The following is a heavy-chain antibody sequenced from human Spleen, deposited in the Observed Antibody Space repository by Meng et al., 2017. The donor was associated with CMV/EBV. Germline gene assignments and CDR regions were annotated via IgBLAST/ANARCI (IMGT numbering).Heavy chain of an antibody. D-gene: IGHD3-10*01. CDR2: LSAYNGNT. CDR1: GYTFTSYG. Sequence: VKVSCKASGYTFTSYGISWVRQAPGQGLEWMGWLSAYNGNTNYAQKLQGRVTMTTDPSTSTAYMELRSLRSDDTAVYYCARGSPSRVFFGMDVWGQGTTVTVSS. J-gene: IGHJ6*02. V-gene: IGHV1-18*01. CDR3: ARGSPSRVFFGMDV.